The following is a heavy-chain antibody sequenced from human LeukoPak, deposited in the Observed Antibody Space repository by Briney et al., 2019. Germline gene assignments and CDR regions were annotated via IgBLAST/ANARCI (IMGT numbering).Heavy chain of an antibody. D-gene: IGHD3-22*01. V-gene: IGHV3-15*01. CDR2: IKSNTDGGTT. CDR1: GFTFKTVW. CDR3: TTEYYYLAY. Sequence: GGSLRLSCAASGFTFKTVWMNWVRQAPGTGLEWVGRIKSNTDGGTTDYAAPIKGRFTISRDDSKDTLYLQMNSLKTEDTAVYYCTTEYYYLAYWGQGTLVTVSS. J-gene: IGHJ4*02.